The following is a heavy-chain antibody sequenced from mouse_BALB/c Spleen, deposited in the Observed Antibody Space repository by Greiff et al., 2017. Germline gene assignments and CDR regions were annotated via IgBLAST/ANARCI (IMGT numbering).Heavy chain of an antibody. V-gene: IGHV1-4*01. CDR2: INPSTGYT. J-gene: IGHJ2*01. CDR1: GYTFTSYW. Sequence: VQLQQPGAELVRPGASVKMSCKASGYTFTSYWMHWVKQRPGQGLEWIGYINPSTGYTEYNQKFKDKATLTADKSSSTAYMQLSSLTSEDSAVYYCARDYGNYGYFDYWGQGTTLTVSS. D-gene: IGHD2-1*01. CDR3: ARDYGNYGYFDY.